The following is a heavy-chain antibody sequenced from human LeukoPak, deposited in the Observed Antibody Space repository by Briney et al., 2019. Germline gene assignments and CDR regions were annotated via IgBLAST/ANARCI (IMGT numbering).Heavy chain of an antibody. CDR2: VSGSGDRM. CDR1: GFTSSSYA. CDR3: AKAAAAPGFDF. V-gene: IGHV3-23*01. Sequence: GGSLRLSCAASGFTSSSYALNWARQAPGKGLEWVATVSGSGDRMYHADSVKGRFTISRDNSKNTIYLQMNSLRAEDTALYYCAKAAAAPGFDFWGQGTLVTVSS. J-gene: IGHJ4*02. D-gene: IGHD6-13*01.